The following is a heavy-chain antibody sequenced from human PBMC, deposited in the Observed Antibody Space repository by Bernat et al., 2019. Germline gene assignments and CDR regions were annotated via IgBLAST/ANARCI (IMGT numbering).Heavy chain of an antibody. CDR1: GYTFSNYW. J-gene: IGHJ4*02. Sequence: EAQLVQSGTEVKKPGESLKISCKGSGYTFSNYWIAWVRQMPGKGVEWMGMIYPGDSATSYSPSFHCKVRVSADKSISTAYLQGSGLQASDTAIYYCARLKTFDNPVDYWGQGTLVTVSS. V-gene: IGHV5-51*01. D-gene: IGHD1-14*01. CDR3: ARLKTFDNPVDY. CDR2: IYPGDSAT.